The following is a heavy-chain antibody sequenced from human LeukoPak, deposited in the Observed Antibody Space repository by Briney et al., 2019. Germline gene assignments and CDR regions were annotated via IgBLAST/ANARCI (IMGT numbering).Heavy chain of an antibody. CDR2: IYYSGST. V-gene: IGHV4-39*01. CDR3: ATGDYYDDDY. Sequence: SETLSLTCTVSGGSISSSSYYWGWIRQPPGKGLEWIGSIYYSGSTYYNPSLKSRVTISVDTSKNQFSLKLRSVTAADTAVYYCATGDYYDDDYWGQGTLVTVSS. D-gene: IGHD3-22*01. J-gene: IGHJ4*02. CDR1: GGSISSSSYY.